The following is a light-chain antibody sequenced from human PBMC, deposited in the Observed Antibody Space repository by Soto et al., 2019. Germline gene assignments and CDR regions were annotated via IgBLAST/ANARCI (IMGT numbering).Light chain of an antibody. CDR2: GAS. CDR3: QQRSNWPPIT. V-gene: IGKV3-11*01. Sequence: EIVLTQSPATLSLSPGERATLSCRASQSVSSYLAWYQQKPGQAPRLVIYGASSRGTGIPDRFSASGSGTDFTLTISSLEPEDFAVYYCQQRSNWPPITFGQGTRLEIK. J-gene: IGKJ5*01. CDR1: QSVSSY.